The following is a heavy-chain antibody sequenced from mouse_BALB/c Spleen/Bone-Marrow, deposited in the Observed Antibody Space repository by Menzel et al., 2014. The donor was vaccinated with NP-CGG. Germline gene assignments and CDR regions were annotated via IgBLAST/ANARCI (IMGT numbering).Heavy chain of an antibody. V-gene: IGHV5-6-4*01. CDR3: TRDPFYSGSSYAMDY. J-gene: IGHJ4*01. CDR2: ISSGGSYT. Sequence: EVMLVESGGGLVKPGGSLKLSCAASGFTFSSYTMSWVRQTPEKRLEWVATISSGGSYTYYPDSVKGRFTISRDNAKNTLYLQMSRLKSDDTAMYYCTRDPFYSGSSYAMDYWGQGTSVTVSS. D-gene: IGHD1-1*01. CDR1: GFTFSSYT.